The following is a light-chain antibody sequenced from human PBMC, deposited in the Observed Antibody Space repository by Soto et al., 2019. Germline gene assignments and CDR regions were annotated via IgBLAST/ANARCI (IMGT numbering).Light chain of an antibody. CDR3: QQYNNWPPAYT. Sequence: DIQMTQSPSTLSASVGDRVTITCRASQSISSWLAWYQQKPGKAPKLLIYKASSLESGVPSRFSGSGSGTEFTLTISSLQSEDFAVYYCQQYNNWPPAYTFGQGTKLEIK. CDR1: QSISSW. CDR2: KAS. V-gene: IGKV1-5*03. J-gene: IGKJ2*01.